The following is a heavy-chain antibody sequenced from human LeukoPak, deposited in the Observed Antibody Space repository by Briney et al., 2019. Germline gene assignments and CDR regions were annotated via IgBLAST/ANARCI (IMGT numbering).Heavy chain of an antibody. CDR2: IYTSGST. J-gene: IGHJ4*02. CDR3: ARSTMVKLRYYFDY. CDR1: GGSIGSYY. V-gene: IGHV4-4*07. Sequence: PSETLSLTCTVSGGSIGSYYWSWIRQPAGKGLEWIGRIYTSGSTNYNPSLKSRVTMSVDTSKNQFSLKLSSVTAADTAVYYCARSTMVKLRYYFDYWGQGTLGTVSS. D-gene: IGHD3-10*01.